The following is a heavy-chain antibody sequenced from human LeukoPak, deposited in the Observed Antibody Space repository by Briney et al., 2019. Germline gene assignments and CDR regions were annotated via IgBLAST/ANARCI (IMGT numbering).Heavy chain of an antibody. Sequence: SETLSLTCTVSGGFISSYYWSWIRQPPGKGLEWIGHIYYSGNTNYNPSLKSRVTISIDTSKNQFSLRLSSVTAADTAVYYCARGAAGYSYGWGQGTLVTVSS. J-gene: IGHJ4*02. CDR1: GGFISSYY. V-gene: IGHV4-59*01. CDR3: ARGAAGYSYG. D-gene: IGHD5-18*01. CDR2: IYYSGNT.